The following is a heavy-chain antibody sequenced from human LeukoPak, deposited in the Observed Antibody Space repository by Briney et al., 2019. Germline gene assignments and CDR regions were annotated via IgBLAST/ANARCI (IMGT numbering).Heavy chain of an antibody. CDR3: AKDRRGCSGTSCYYRFDY. CDR2: ISDSGGST. J-gene: IGHJ4*02. V-gene: IGHV3-23*01. CDR1: GFTFSSYA. D-gene: IGHD2-2*01. Sequence: GRSLRLSCAASGFTFSSYAMSWVRQAPGKGLEWVSAISDSGGSTYYADSVKGRFTISRDNSKNTVYLQMNSLRAEDTAVYYCAKDRRGCSGTSCYYRFDYWGQGTLVTVSS.